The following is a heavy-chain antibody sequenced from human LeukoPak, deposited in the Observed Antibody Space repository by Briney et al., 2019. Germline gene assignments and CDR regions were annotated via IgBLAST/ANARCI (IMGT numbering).Heavy chain of an antibody. Sequence: ASVTVSCTASGYSFIVYYIHWVRQAPGQGLEWMGWINPNSGGANYAQKFQGRVTMTRDTSISTVYMELTRLRSDDTAMYYCAKSTNWGSISDGFDIWGQGTMVTVAS. CDR3: AKSTNWGSISDGFDI. D-gene: IGHD7-27*01. V-gene: IGHV1-2*02. CDR2: INPNSGGA. J-gene: IGHJ3*02. CDR1: GYSFIVYY.